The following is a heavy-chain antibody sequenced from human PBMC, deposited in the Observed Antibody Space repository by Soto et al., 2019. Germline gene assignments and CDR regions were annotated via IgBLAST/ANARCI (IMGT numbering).Heavy chain of an antibody. CDR1: GGSISSYY. CDR3: ASGGALFSSSNYYYYYMDV. J-gene: IGHJ6*03. Sequence: SETLSLTCTVSGGSISSYYWSWIRQPPGKGLEWIGYIYYSGSTNYNPSLKSRVTISVDTSKNQFSLKLSSVTAADTAVYYCASGGALFSSSNYYYYYMDVWGKGTTVTVSS. V-gene: IGHV4-59*01. CDR2: IYYSGST. D-gene: IGHD6-6*01.